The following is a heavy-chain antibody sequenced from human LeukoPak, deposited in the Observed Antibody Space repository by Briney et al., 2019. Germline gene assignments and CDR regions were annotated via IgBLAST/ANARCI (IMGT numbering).Heavy chain of an antibody. CDR1: GFTVSSNY. CDR3: AWHRGGSYRLDF. J-gene: IGHJ4*02. Sequence: GGSLRLSCAASGFTVSSNYMSWVRQAPGKGLEWVSLIYSGGSTYYADSVKGRFTISRDNSKNTLYLQMNSLRAEDTAVYYCAWHRGGSYRLDFWGQGTLVTVSS. D-gene: IGHD1-26*01. CDR2: IYSGGST. V-gene: IGHV3-53*01.